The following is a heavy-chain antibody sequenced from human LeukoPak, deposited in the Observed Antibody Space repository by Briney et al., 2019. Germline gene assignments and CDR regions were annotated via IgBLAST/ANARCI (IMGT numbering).Heavy chain of an antibody. CDR3: ARGIWFGDFLDYYYYYGMDV. Sequence: GASVKVSCKASGYTFTSYAMHWVRQAPGQRLEWMGWINAGNGNTKYSQKSQGRVTITRDTSASTAYMELSSLRSEDTAVYYCARGIWFGDFLDYYYYYGMDVWGQGTTVTVSS. CDR2: INAGNGNT. V-gene: IGHV1-3*01. J-gene: IGHJ6*02. CDR1: GYTFTSYA. D-gene: IGHD3-10*01.